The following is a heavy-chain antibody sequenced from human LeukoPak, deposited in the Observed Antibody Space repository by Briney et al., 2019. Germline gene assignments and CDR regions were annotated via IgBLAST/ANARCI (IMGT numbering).Heavy chain of an antibody. V-gene: IGHV3-74*01. CDR1: GFTFSSYW. D-gene: IGHD3-3*01. CDR2: INNDGSST. CDR3: ARDYENFGVATPATMDV. J-gene: IGHJ6*04. Sequence: GGSLRLSCAASGFTFSSYWMHWVRQAPGKGLVWVSRINNDGSSTAYADSVKGRFTISRDNAKNMMYLQMNSLRGEDTAVYYCARDYENFGVATPATMDVWGKGTTVTASS.